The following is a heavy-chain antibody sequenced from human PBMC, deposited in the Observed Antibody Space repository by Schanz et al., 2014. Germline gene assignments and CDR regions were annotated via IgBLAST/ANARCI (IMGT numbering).Heavy chain of an antibody. CDR3: ATSYSSSSYFYVMDV. V-gene: IGHV3-11*01. Sequence: QVQLVESGGGLVKPGGSLRLSCVVSGFIFSDHYMSWLRQAPGKGLEWISYISSGSSTIHYADSVKGRFTISRDNAKNSLFLQMNSLRAEDTAIYYCATSYSSSSYFYVMDVWGQGTTVTV. CDR2: ISSGSSTI. CDR1: GFIFSDHY. J-gene: IGHJ6*02. D-gene: IGHD6-6*01.